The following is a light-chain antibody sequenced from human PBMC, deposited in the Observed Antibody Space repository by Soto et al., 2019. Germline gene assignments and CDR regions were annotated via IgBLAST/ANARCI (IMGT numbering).Light chain of an antibody. CDR2: GAS. Sequence: EIAMTQSPATLSVSPGERATLSCGASQSVSTKLAWYQQKPGQAPRLLIYGASSRATDVPDRFSGSGSGTDFTLTISRLEPEDSAVYFCQQYANSPRSTFGQGTKVDIK. J-gene: IGKJ2*01. CDR3: QQYANSPRST. CDR1: QSVSTK. V-gene: IGKV3-20*01.